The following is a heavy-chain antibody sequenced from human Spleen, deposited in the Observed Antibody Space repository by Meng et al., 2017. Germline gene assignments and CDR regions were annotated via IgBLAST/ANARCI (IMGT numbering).Heavy chain of an antibody. V-gene: IGHV3-11*04. CDR2: VSSSGTSI. CDR1: GFTFSDYN. J-gene: IGHJ4*02. Sequence: GESLKISCAASGFTFSDYNMYWIRQAPGKGLEWISYVSSSGTSIYYADSVKGRFTISRDNVKNSLYLQMNSLRAEDTAIYYCARVSWETDYYKGFDYWGQGNLVTVSS. CDR3: ARVSWETDYYKGFDY. D-gene: IGHD3-9*01.